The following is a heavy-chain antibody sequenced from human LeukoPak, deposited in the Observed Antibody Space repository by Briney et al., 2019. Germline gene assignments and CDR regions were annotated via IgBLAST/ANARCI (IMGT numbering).Heavy chain of an antibody. J-gene: IGHJ4*02. V-gene: IGHV4-39*07. CDR2: MYYSGST. CDR1: GGSFSSNSYY. Sequence: PSETLSLTCTVSGGSFSSNSYYWGWIRQPPGKGLEWIGSMYYSGSTYYNPSLKSRVTISIDTSKNQFSLKLNSVTAADTAVYYCARGTPPSSSCCDYWGQGTLVTVSS. CDR3: ARGTPPSSSCCDY. D-gene: IGHD6-13*01.